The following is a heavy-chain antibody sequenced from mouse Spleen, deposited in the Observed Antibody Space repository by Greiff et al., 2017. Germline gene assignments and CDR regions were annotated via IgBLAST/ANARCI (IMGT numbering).Heavy chain of an antibody. CDR1: GYAFSSYW. CDR2: IYPGDGDT. Sequence: VQLQQSGAELVKPGASVKISCKASGYAFSSYWMNWVKQRPGKGLEWIGQIYPGDGDTNYNGKFKGKATLTADKSSSTAYMQLSSLTSEDSAVYFCARWPYSNDAMDYWGQGTSGTGSS. CDR3: ARWPYSNDAMDY. D-gene: IGHD2-5*01. V-gene: IGHV1-80*01. J-gene: IGHJ4*01.